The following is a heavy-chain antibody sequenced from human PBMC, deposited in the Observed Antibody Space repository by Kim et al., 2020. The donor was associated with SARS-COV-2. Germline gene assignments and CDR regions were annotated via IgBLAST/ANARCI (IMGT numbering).Heavy chain of an antibody. CDR3: ARDWGDYPQIWWYFDL. D-gene: IGHD4-17*01. Sequence: GGSLRLSCAASGFTFSDYYMSWIRQAPGKGLEWVSYISSSSSYTNYADSVKGRFTISRDNAKNSLYLQMNSLRAEDTAVYYCARDWGDYPQIWWYFDLWGRGTLVTVSS. V-gene: IGHV3-11*05. CDR2: ISSSSSYT. J-gene: IGHJ2*01. CDR1: GFTFSDYY.